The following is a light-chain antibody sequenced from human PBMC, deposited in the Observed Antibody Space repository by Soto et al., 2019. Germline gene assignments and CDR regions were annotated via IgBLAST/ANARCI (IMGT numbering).Light chain of an antibody. V-gene: IGLV2-14*01. J-gene: IGLJ1*01. CDR2: EVT. CDR1: SSDIGGYNY. Sequence: QSALTQPASVSGSPGQSITVSCPGTSSDIGGYNYVSWYQQHPGKAPKLMVYEVTNRPSGVSDRFSGSKSGNTASLTISGLQADDEGYYYCSSYTSRSTLYVFGTGTKLTVL. CDR3: SSYTSRSTLYV.